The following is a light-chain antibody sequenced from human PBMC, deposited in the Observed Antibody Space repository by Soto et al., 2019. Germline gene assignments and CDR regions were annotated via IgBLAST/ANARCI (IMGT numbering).Light chain of an antibody. CDR2: ENN. CDR1: SSNIGNNY. CDR3: ASWDNSLSAGV. Sequence: QSVLTQPPSVSAAPGQEVTISCSGSSSNIGNNYVSWYQQVPGTAPKLLIFENNKRPSGVPDRLSGSKSGASATLGITGVQTGDEADYYCASWDNSLSAGVFGGGTKLTVL. V-gene: IGLV1-51*02. J-gene: IGLJ2*01.